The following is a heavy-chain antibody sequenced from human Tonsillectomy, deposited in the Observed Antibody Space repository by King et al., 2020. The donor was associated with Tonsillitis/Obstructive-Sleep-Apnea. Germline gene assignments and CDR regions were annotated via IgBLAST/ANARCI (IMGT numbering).Heavy chain of an antibody. V-gene: IGHV4-34*01. J-gene: IGHJ6*03. CDR2: INHSGST. CDR1: GGSFSGYY. D-gene: IGHD4-17*01. Sequence: VQLQQWGAGLLKPSETLSLTCAVYGGSFSGYYWSWIRQPPGKGLEWIGEINHSGSTNYNPSLKSRVTISVDTSKNQFSRKLSSVTAADTAVYYCARGVPNSAKGTTVTTRSSSSYMDVWGKGTTVTVSS. CDR3: ARGVPNSAKGTTVTTRSSSSYMDV.